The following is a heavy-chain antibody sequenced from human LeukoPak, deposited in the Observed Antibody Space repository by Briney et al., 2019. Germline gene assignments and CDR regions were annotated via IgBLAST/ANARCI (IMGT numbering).Heavy chain of an antibody. D-gene: IGHD3-9*01. V-gene: IGHV1-69*01. CDR2: IIPIFGTA. CDR1: GGTFSSYA. CDR3: ARETLPTYYDILTIDE. Sequence: SVKVSCKASGGTFSSYAMSWVRQAPGQGLEWMGGIIPIFGTANYAQKFQGRVTITADESTSTAYMELSSLRSEDTAVYYCARETLPTYYDILTIDEWGQGTLVTVSS. J-gene: IGHJ4*02.